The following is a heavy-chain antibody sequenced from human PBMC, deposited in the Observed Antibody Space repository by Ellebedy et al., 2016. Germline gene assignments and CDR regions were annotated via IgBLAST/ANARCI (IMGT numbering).Heavy chain of an antibody. V-gene: IGHV5-51*01. J-gene: IGHJ5*02. Sequence: GESLKISCKGSGYSFTSYWIGWVRQMPGKGLEWMGFIYPGDSDTRYSPSFQGQVTISADKSISTAYLQWSSLKASDTAMYYCARHRTPGGLTYYYGSGREFDPWGQGTLVTVSS. CDR1: GYSFTSYW. CDR3: ARHRTPGGLTYYYGSGREFDP. D-gene: IGHD3-10*01. CDR2: IYPGDSDT.